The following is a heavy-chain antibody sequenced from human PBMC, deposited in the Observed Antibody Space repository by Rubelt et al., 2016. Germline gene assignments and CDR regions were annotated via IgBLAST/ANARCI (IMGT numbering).Heavy chain of an antibody. CDR3: ARDRLPDYSNYVFDY. J-gene: IGHJ4*02. Sequence: WVRQAPGKGLEWVANIKQDGSEKYYVDSVKGRFTISRDNAKNSLYLQMDSLRVEDTAVYYCARDRLPDYSNYVFDYWGQGTLVTVSS. CDR2: IKQDGSEK. V-gene: IGHV3-7*01. D-gene: IGHD4-11*01.